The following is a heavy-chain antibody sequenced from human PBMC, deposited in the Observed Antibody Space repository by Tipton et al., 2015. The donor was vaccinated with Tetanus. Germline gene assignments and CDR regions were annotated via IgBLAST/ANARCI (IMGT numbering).Heavy chain of an antibody. D-gene: IGHD4-17*01. CDR1: GASISDKKYY. Sequence: TLSLTCTVSGASISDKKYYWGWIRQPPGKGLEWIGSSYDGGTTQSSPSLKSRVTIYVDSSTNQFSLRLNSVTAADTAVYFCARLYRPRRYYGDFTDYWGQGTLVTVSS. CDR3: ARLYRPRRYYGDFTDY. CDR2: SYDGGTT. J-gene: IGHJ4*02. V-gene: IGHV4-39*01.